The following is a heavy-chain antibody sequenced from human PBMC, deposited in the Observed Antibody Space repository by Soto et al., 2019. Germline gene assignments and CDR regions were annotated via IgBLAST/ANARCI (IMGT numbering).Heavy chain of an antibody. Sequence: SGTLSVLCKLSAASVSIYYWCTIRQPPGKGLEWIGHIYHTGTTNYNPSLLSRVTISVDTSTDHLSLQLSSVTAADTAVHYCARSREVTVYYDYWGQGAKVTVSS. J-gene: IGHJ4*02. CDR1: AASVSIYY. D-gene: IGHD1-26*01. CDR3: ARSREVTVYYDY. CDR2: IYHTGTT. V-gene: IGHV4-59*02.